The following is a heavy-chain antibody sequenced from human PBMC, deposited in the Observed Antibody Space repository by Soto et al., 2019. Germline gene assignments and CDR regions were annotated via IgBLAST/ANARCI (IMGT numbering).Heavy chain of an antibody. CDR1: GFTFSSYG. V-gene: IGHV3-33*08. J-gene: IGHJ4*02. CDR3: ARGELVGAPYYFDY. CDR2: IWYDGSNK. D-gene: IGHD1-26*01. Sequence: GGSLILSCAASGFTFSSYGMHWVRRAPGKGLEWVAVIWYDGSNKYYEDSVKGRFNISRDNSKNTLYLQMNSLRAEDTAVYYCARGELVGAPYYFDYWGQGTLVTVSS.